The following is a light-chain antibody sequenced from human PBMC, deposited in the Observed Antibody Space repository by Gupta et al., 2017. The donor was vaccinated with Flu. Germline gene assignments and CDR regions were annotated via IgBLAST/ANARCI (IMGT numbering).Light chain of an antibody. CDR2: GAS. J-gene: IGKJ4*01. V-gene: IGKV3-15*01. CDR3: QQYNNWPPLT. CDR1: QSVHSY. Sequence: EIVMTQSPPTLSVSPGERVTLSCRASQSVHSYLAWYQQNPGQAPRLLIYGASTRATGIPARFSGSGYGTEFTLTISSLQSEDFAVYYCQQYNNWPPLTFGGGTKVEIK.